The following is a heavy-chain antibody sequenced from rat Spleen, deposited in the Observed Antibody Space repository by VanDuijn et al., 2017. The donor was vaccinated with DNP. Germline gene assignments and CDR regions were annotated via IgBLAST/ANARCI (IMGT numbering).Heavy chain of an antibody. D-gene: IGHD1-11*01. CDR3: AKAGGYSPWYFDY. CDR2: ISYDGSST. J-gene: IGHJ2*01. V-gene: IGHV5-7*01. Sequence: EVQLVESGGGLVQPGRSMILSCAASGFTFSDYNMAWVRQAPKKGLEWVATISYDGSSTYYRDSVKGRFTTSRDNAKSTLYLQMDSLRSEETATYYCAKAGGYSPWYFDYWGQGVMVTVSS. CDR1: GFTFSDYN.